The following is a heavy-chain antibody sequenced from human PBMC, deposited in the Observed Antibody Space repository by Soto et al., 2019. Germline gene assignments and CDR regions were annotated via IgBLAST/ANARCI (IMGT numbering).Heavy chain of an antibody. CDR3: VRGYPYSSGP. D-gene: IGHD3-22*01. Sequence: ASVNVSCKASGYTFTSHDINWVRQATGQGLERMGWMNPNRGNTGYAQKFQGRVTMTRSTSISTAYMELSNLRSEDTAVYYCVRGYPYSSGPWGQGTLVTVSS. CDR1: GYTFTSHD. J-gene: IGHJ5*02. CDR2: MNPNRGNT. V-gene: IGHV1-8*01.